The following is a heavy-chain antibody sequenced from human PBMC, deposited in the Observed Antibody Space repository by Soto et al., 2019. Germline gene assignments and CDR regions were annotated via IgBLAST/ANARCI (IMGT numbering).Heavy chain of an antibody. V-gene: IGHV3-30*18. CDR1: GFTFSNFG. Sequence: GGSLRLSCAASGFTFSNFGMHWVRQAPGKGLEWVALISYDGSNKYYADSVKGRFTISRDSTKNTLSLQINSLRAEDSAVYYCAKDLHSSGWAAYNFDYWGQGTLVTVSS. CDR3: AKDLHSSGWAAYNFDY. CDR2: ISYDGSNK. D-gene: IGHD6-25*01. J-gene: IGHJ4*02.